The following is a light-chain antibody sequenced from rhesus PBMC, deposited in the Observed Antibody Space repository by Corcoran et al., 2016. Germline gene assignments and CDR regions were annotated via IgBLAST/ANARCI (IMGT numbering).Light chain of an antibody. CDR3: QQYNNSPWT. CDR2: YAS. J-gene: IGKJ1*01. Sequence: DIQMTQSPSALSASVGDRVTISCRASQSINNYLSWYQQKPGKAPKPLFYYASSLETGVPSRFRGSRAGTDYTLTISSLQPEDIATYYCQQYNNSPWTFSQGTKVEIK. V-gene: IGKV1-66*01. CDR1: QSINNY.